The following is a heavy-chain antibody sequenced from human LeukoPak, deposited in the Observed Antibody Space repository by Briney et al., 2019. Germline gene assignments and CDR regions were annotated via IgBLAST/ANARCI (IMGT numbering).Heavy chain of an antibody. CDR2: ISGSGGST. V-gene: IGHV3-23*01. D-gene: IGHD3-22*01. CDR3: AKVIYDSSGYYFDY. J-gene: IGHJ4*02. CDR1: GSTFSSYA. Sequence: GGSLRLSCAASGSTFSSYAMSWVRQAPGKGLEWVSAISGSGGSTYYADSVKGRFTISRDNSKNTLCLQMNSLRAEDTAVYYCAKVIYDSSGYYFDYWGQGTLVTVSS.